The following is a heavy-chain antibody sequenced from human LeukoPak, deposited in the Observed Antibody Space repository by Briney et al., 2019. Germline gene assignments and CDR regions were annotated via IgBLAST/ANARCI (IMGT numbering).Heavy chain of an antibody. CDR3: ARVVVSSFAVYYGMDV. V-gene: IGHV4-30-2*01. Sequence: PSETLSLTCAVSGGSISSGGYSWSWIRQPPGKGLEWIGYIYHSGSTYYNPSLKSRVTISVDRSKNQFSLKLSSVTAADTAVYYCARVVVSSFAVYYGMDVWGQGTTVTVSS. CDR2: IYHSGST. J-gene: IGHJ6*02. CDR1: GGSISSGGYS. D-gene: IGHD2-2*01.